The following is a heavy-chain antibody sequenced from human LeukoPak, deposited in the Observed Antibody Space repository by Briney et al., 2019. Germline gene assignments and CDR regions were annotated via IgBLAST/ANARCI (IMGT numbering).Heavy chain of an antibody. CDR2: INPSGDPT. J-gene: IGHJ6*03. D-gene: IGHD3-16*01. V-gene: IGHV1-46*01. CDR1: GYTFTSYY. CDR3: ARDPLRLRGAYYYYYYMDV. Sequence: VASVKVSCKASGYTFTSYYMHWVRQAPGQGLEWVGIINPSGDPTTYAQKFQGRVTMTRDMSTSTVYMELSSLRSEDTAVYYCARDPLRLRGAYYYYYYMDVWGKGTTVTVSS.